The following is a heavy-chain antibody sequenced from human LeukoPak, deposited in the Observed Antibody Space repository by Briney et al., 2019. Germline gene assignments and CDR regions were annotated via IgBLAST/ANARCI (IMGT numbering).Heavy chain of an antibody. D-gene: IGHD2-21*01. Sequence: GGSLRLSCAASGFTFSSYWMSWVRQAPGKGLEWVANIKQDGSEKYYVDSVKGRFTISRDNAKNSLYLQMNSLRAEDTAVYYCAKSGSPYIPSYYYYYMDVWGKGTTVTVSS. V-gene: IGHV3-7*03. CDR2: IKQDGSEK. CDR3: AKSGSPYIPSYYYYYMDV. CDR1: GFTFSSYW. J-gene: IGHJ6*03.